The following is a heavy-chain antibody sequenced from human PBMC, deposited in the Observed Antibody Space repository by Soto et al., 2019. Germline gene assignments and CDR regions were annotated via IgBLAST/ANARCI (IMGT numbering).Heavy chain of an antibody. D-gene: IGHD5-18*01. CDR2: INHSGST. CDR1: GGSFSAYY. V-gene: IGHV4-34*01. Sequence: PDTLSLSCAVYGGSFSAYYWSWIRQPPGQGPEWIGEINHSGSTNYNPSLTSRVTISVDPSKNQLSLKLSSVTAPDTAVYYCARAGYSYGYGMDVWGQGTTVT. J-gene: IGHJ6*02. CDR3: ARAGYSYGYGMDV.